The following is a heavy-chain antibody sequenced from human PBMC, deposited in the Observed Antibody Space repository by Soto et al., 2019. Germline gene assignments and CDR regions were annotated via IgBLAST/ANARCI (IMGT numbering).Heavy chain of an antibody. D-gene: IGHD2-15*01. V-gene: IGHV1-69*13. CDR1: GGTFSSYA. J-gene: IGHJ5*02. CDR3: ASRGVVAATRNWFDP. CDR2: IIPIFGTA. Sequence: SAKVSCKASGGTFSSYAISWVRQAPGQGLEWMGGIIPIFGTANYAQKFQGRVTITADESTSTAYMELSSLRSEDTAVYYCASRGVVAATRNWFDPWGQGTLVTVSS.